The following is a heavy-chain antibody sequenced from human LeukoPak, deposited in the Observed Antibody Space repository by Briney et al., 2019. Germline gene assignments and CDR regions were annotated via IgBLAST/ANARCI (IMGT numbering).Heavy chain of an antibody. V-gene: IGHV3-48*03. J-gene: IGHJ4*02. Sequence: PGGSLRLSCAASGFTFSSYEMNWVRQAPGKGLEWVSYISSSGLTIDYADSVKGRFTISRDNAKNSLYLQMNSLRDEDTAVYYCAKDWRGYRNGADDWGQGTLVTVSS. CDR2: ISSSGLTI. D-gene: IGHD5-18*01. CDR3: AKDWRGYRNGADD. CDR1: GFTFSSYE.